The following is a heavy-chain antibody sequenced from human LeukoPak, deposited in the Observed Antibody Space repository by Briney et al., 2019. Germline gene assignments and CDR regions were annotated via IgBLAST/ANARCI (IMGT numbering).Heavy chain of an antibody. CDR3: ARNVSADFSNRHHKWFDP. D-gene: IGHD2-8*01. CDR1: GHSMISDYY. V-gene: IGHV4-38-2*01. CDR2: IYHSGST. J-gene: IGHJ5*02. Sequence: SETLSLTCGVSGHSMISDYYWGWIRQPPGKGLEWIGSIYHSGSTHYNPSLKSRDTISVDTSKNQFSLKLSSVTASDTAIYYCARNVSADFSNRHHKWFDPWGQGTLVTVSS.